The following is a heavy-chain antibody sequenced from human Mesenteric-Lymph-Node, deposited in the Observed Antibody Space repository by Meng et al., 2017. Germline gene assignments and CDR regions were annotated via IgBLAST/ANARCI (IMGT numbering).Heavy chain of an antibody. CDR3: ARGRKWFGELVSIFAPPY. Sequence: QVQVTQWGAELLNPSETLSLSCAVYCGSFRGYYWSWIRQPPGKGLEWIGEINHSGSTNYNPSLKSRVTISVDTSKNQFSLKLSSVTAADTAMYYCARGRKWFGELVSIFAPPYWGQGTLVTVSS. CDR1: CGSFRGYY. J-gene: IGHJ4*02. D-gene: IGHD3-10*01. CDR2: INHSGST. V-gene: IGHV4-34*01.